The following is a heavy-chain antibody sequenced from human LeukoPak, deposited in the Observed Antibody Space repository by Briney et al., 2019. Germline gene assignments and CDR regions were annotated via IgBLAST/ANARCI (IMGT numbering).Heavy chain of an antibody. CDR3: AKARELPTSEFDY. CDR1: GFTFSSYA. J-gene: IGHJ4*02. V-gene: IGHV3-23*01. D-gene: IGHD1-26*01. CDR2: ISGSGGST. Sequence: GGSLRLSCAASGFTFSSYAMSWVRQAPGRGLEWVSAISGSGGSTYYADSVKGRFTISRDNSKNTLYLQMNSLRAEDTAVYYCAKARELPTSEFDYWGQGTLVTVSS.